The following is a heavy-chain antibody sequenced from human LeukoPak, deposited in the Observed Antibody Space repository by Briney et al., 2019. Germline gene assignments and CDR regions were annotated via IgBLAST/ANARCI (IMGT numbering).Heavy chain of an antibody. CDR1: GFSFSNYG. CDR2: IWYDGSNK. Sequence: GGSLRLSCAASGFSFSNYGMSWVRQAPGKGLEWVAVIWYDGSNKYYADSVKGRFTISRDNSKNTLYLQMNSLRAEDTAVYYCAKDLEIVATISYWGQGTLVTVSS. D-gene: IGHD5-12*01. J-gene: IGHJ4*02. CDR3: AKDLEIVATISY. V-gene: IGHV3-33*06.